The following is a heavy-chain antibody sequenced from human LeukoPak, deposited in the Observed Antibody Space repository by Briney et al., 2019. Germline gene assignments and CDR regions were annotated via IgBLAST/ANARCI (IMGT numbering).Heavy chain of an antibody. J-gene: IGHJ3*01. D-gene: IGHD1-26*01. V-gene: IGHV4-59*01. CDR1: GGSISSYY. CDR2: IYYSGST. CDR3: ARDLWELQSAFDL. Sequence: SETLSLTCTVSGGSISSYYWSWIRQPPGKGLEWIGYIYYSGSTNYNPSLMSRVTISVDASKNQFSLKLRSVTAADTAVYYCARDLWELQSAFDLWGQGTMVTVSS.